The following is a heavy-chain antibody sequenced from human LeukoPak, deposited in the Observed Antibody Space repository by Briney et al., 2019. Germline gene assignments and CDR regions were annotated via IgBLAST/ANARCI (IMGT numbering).Heavy chain of an antibody. J-gene: IGHJ4*02. CDR2: IRYDGSNK. CDR3: ARDLYGDFLTFDY. Sequence: GGSLRLSCAASGFTFSSYGMHWVRQAPGKGLEWVAFIRYDGSNKYYADSVKGRFTISRDNSKNTLYLQMNSLRAEDTAVYYCARDLYGDFLTFDYWGQGTLVTVSS. CDR1: GFTFSSYG. D-gene: IGHD4-17*01. V-gene: IGHV3-30*02.